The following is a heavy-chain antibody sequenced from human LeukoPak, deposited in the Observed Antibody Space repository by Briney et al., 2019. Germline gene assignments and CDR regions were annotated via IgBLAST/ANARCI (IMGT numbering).Heavy chain of an antibody. V-gene: IGHV4-39*07. CDR3: ARDVKRGYSYGRGFDY. D-gene: IGHD5-18*01. CDR2: IYYSGST. Sequence: SETLSLTCTVSVGSISSSSYYWGWIRQPPGKGLEWIGSIYYSGSTYYNPSLKSRVTISVDTSKNQFSLKLSSVTAADTAVYYCARDVKRGYSYGRGFDYWGQGTLVTVSS. CDR1: VGSISSSSYY. J-gene: IGHJ4*02.